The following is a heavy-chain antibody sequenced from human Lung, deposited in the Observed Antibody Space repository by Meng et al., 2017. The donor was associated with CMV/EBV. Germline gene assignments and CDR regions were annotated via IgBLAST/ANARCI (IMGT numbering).Heavy chain of an antibody. J-gene: IGHJ5*02. Sequence: SETLSLTCNISGDSMANFYWTWIRQPPGKGLEWVGSVFHTGDTKYNSSLKGRLTLSVDTSRKQVSLRLVSLNTADTATYYCARGRSCVDGVCHDDHNYFGPWGQGTLVTVSS. D-gene: IGHD4-11*01. CDR1: GDSMANFY. CDR3: ARGRSCVDGVCHDDHNYFGP. V-gene: IGHV4-59*01. CDR2: VFHTGDT.